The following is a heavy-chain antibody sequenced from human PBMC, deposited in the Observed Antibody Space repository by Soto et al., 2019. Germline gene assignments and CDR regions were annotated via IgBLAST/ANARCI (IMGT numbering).Heavy chain of an antibody. CDR2: INPNSGGT. D-gene: IGHD5-18*01. CDR1: GYTFTGYY. Sequence: ASVKVSCKASGYTFTGYYMHWVRQAPGQGLEWMGWINPNSGGTNYAQKFQGWVTMTRDTSISTAYMELSRLRSDDTAVYCCARDLNPYIYGYSSFLDYWGQGTLVTVSS. J-gene: IGHJ4*02. CDR3: ARDLNPYIYGYSSFLDY. V-gene: IGHV1-2*04.